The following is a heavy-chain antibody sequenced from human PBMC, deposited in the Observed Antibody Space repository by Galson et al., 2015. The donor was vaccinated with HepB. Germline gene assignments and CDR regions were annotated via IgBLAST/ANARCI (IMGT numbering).Heavy chain of an antibody. D-gene: IGHD1-26*01. J-gene: IGHJ6*02. CDR3: ARERVGADYGMDV. CDR2: ISAYNGNT. Sequence: SVKVSCKASGYTFTSYGISWVRQAPGQGLEWMGWISAYNGNTNYAQKLQGRVTMTTDISTSTAYMELRSLRSDDTAVYYCARERVGADYGMDVWGQGTTVTVSS. V-gene: IGHV1-18*04. CDR1: GYTFTSYG.